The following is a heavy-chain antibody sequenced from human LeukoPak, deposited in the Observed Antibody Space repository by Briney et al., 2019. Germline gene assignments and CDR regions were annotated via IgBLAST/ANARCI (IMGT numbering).Heavy chain of an antibody. CDR3: AKGGDGYNLNYYYGMDV. V-gene: IGHV3-23*01. J-gene: IGHJ6*02. D-gene: IGHD5-24*01. CDR2: ISGSGGST. CDR1: GSTFSSYA. Sequence: GGSLRLSCAASGSTFSSYAMSWVRQAPGKGLEWVSAISGSGGSTYYADSVKGRFTISRDNSKNTLYLQMNSLRAEDTAVYYCAKGGDGYNLNYYYGMDVWGQGTTVTVSS.